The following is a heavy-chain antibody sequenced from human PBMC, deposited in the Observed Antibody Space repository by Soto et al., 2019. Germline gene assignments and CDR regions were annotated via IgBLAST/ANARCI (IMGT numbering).Heavy chain of an antibody. Sequence: GASVKVSCKASGYTFTSYGISWVRQAPGQGLEWMGWISAYNGNTNYAQKLQGRVTITADESTSTAYMELSSPRSEDTAVYYCARAYYYDSSGSPGYWGQGTLVTAPQ. J-gene: IGHJ4*02. CDR2: ISAYNGNT. V-gene: IGHV1-18*04. CDR1: GYTFTSYG. D-gene: IGHD3-22*01. CDR3: ARAYYYDSSGSPGY.